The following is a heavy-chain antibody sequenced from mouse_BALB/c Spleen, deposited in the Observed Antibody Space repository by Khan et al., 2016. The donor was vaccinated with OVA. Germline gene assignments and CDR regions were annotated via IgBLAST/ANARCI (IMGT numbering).Heavy chain of an antibody. CDR1: GFAFSRYW. V-gene: IGHV4-1*02. J-gene: IGHJ4*01. D-gene: IGHD6-1*01. CDR2: INPDSSTI. CDR3: VRQFSDAMDY. Sequence: EVKLHESGAGLVQPGGSLKLSCAASGFAFSRYWMSWVRQAPGKGLEWIGEINPDSSTINYTPSLKDKFVISRDNATHTLYLQMIIVRSEDTALYYCVRQFSDAMDYWGQGTSVTVSS.